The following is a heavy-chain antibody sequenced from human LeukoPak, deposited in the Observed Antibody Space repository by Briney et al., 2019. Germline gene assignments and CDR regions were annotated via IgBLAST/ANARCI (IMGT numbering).Heavy chain of an antibody. D-gene: IGHD4-17*01. CDR1: GFTFSSYS. CDR3: ARDRDYGDYSGAFDI. V-gene: IGHV3-48*01. J-gene: IGHJ3*02. Sequence: GGSLRLSCGASGFTFSSYSMNWVRQAPGKGLEWVSFISTSGATIYYADSVKGRFTISRDNAKNSLYLQMSSLRAEDTAVYYCARDRDYGDYSGAFDIWGQGTMVTVSS. CDR2: ISTSGATI.